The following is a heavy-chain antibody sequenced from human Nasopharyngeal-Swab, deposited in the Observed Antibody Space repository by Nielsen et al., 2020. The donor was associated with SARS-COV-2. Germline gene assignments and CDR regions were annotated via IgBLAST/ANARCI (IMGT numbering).Heavy chain of an antibody. CDR3: WAYYMDV. Sequence: GESLKISCTASGFTFGDYAMSWFRQAPGKGLEWVARIKSKTECGTTNYAAPVKGRFTISRDDSKNTLYLQMNSLKTEDTAVYYCWAYYMDVWGKGTTVTVSS. J-gene: IGHJ6*03. CDR2: IKSKTECGTT. V-gene: IGHV3-15*06. CDR1: GFTFGDYA.